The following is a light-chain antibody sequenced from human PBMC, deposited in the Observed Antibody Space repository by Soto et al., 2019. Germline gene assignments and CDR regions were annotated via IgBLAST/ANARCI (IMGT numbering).Light chain of an antibody. J-gene: IGLJ3*02. CDR1: NSNIGRST. CDR2: TDY. CDR3: ASWDDNLNGGV. Sequence: QSVLTQPPSASGTPGQRVTISCSGSNSNIGRSTVNWYQQLPGTAPKLLIYTDYQRPSGVPDRFSGSKSGTSASLAINGLHSEDEADYYCASWDDNLNGGVFGGGTKVTVL. V-gene: IGLV1-44*01.